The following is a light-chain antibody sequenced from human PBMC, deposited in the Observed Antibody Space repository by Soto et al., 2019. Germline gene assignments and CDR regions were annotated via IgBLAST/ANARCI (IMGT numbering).Light chain of an antibody. V-gene: IGKV3-11*01. J-gene: IGKJ5*01. CDR2: DAS. Sequence: EIVMTQSPSTLSLSAGERATITCRASQSISSYLDWYQQKPGQAPRLLIYDASNLPTGIPSRFSGSGSGTDFTLTISSLQPEDFATYCCQQYNNWPPTFGQGTRLEIK. CDR1: QSISSY. CDR3: QQYNNWPPT.